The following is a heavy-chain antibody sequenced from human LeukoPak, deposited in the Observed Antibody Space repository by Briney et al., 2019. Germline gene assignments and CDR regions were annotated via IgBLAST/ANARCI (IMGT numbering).Heavy chain of an antibody. CDR1: GYTVTGYY. CDR2: INPNSGGT. CDR3: ARDPRRDGYKSEFAY. J-gene: IGHJ4*02. D-gene: IGHD5-24*01. Sequence: GASVKVSCKASGYTVTGYYIHWVRQAPGQGLEWMGWINPNSGGTPFAQKCQGRVTMTRDRSISTAYMELSSLRSHGTAVYYCARDPRRDGYKSEFAYWRQGPVVGVPS. V-gene: IGHV1-2*02.